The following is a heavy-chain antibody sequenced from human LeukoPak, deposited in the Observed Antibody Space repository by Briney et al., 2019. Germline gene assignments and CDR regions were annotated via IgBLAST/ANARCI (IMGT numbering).Heavy chain of an antibody. Sequence: GGSLRLSCAASGFTFSRYWMHWVRQGPGKGLVWVSRINSDGSSTSYADSVKGRFTISRHNSKNTLYLQMNSLRAEDTAVYYCARGGHSSGWYDPPDYWGQGTLVTVSS. D-gene: IGHD6-19*01. CDR1: GFTFSRYW. CDR3: ARGGHSSGWYDPPDY. J-gene: IGHJ4*02. V-gene: IGHV3-74*01. CDR2: INSDGSST.